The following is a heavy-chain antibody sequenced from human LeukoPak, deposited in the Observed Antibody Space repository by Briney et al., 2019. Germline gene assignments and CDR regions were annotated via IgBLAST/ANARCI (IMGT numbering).Heavy chain of an antibody. CDR1: GFTFSSYW. Sequence: GGSLRLSCAASGFTFSSYWMSWVRQAPGKGLEWVANIKQDGSEKYYVDSVKGRFTISRDNAKNSLYLQMNSLRAEDTAVYYCARDLLEGFLEWFDAFDIWGQGTMVTVSS. CDR2: IKQDGSEK. V-gene: IGHV3-7*05. D-gene: IGHD3-3*01. J-gene: IGHJ3*02. CDR3: ARDLLEGFLEWFDAFDI.